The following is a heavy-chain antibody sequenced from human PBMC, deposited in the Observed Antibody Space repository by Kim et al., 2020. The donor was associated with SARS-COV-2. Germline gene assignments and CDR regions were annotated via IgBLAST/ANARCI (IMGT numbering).Heavy chain of an antibody. CDR1: GFTFDGYA. Sequence: GGSLRLSCAASGFTFDGYAMHWVRQAPGKGLEWVSGISWNSGSICYADSVKGRFTISRDNAKNSLYLQMNSLRAEDTALYYCAKDMTRHMTTVTTAFDYWGQGTLVTVSS. J-gene: IGHJ4*02. V-gene: IGHV3-9*01. D-gene: IGHD4-17*01. CDR2: ISWNSGSI. CDR3: AKDMTRHMTTVTTAFDY.